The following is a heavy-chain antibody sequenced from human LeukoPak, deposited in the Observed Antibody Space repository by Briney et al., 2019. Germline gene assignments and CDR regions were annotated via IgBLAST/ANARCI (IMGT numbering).Heavy chain of an antibody. CDR3: ARSSSGYYRNNWFDP. J-gene: IGHJ5*02. CDR1: GYTFTSYG. CDR2: ISAYNGNT. D-gene: IGHD3-22*01. V-gene: IGHV1-18*01. Sequence: ASVKVSCTASGYTFTSYGISWVRQAPGQGLEWMGWISAYNGNTNYAQKLQGRVTMTTDTSTSTAYMELRSLRSDDTAVYYCARSSSGYYRNNWFDPWGQGTLVTVSS.